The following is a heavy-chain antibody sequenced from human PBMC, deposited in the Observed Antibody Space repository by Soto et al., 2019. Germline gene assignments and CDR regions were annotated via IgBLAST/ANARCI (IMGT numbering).Heavy chain of an antibody. J-gene: IGHJ6*03. CDR1: GFTFDDYA. Sequence: GGSLRLSCAASGFTFDDYAMHWVRQAPGKGLEWVSGISWISGSIGYADSVKGRFTISRDNAKNSLYLQMNSLRAEDTALYYCAKGAQRYYYYYMDVWGKGTTVTVSS. V-gene: IGHV3-9*01. CDR2: ISWISGSI. CDR3: AKGAQRYYYYYMDV.